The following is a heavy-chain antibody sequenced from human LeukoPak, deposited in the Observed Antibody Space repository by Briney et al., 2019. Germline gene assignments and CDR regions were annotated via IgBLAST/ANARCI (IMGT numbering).Heavy chain of an antibody. V-gene: IGHV1-46*01. D-gene: IGHD6-19*01. J-gene: IGHJ2*01. CDR2: INPSGGST. Sequence: ASVKVSCKASGYTFTSYYMHWVRQAPGRGLEWMGIINPSGGSTSYAQKFQGRVTMTRDTSTSTVYMELSSLRSEDTAVYYCASSPDPFAHGYSSGVWYFDLWGRGTLVTVSS. CDR1: GYTFTSYY. CDR3: ASSPDPFAHGYSSGVWYFDL.